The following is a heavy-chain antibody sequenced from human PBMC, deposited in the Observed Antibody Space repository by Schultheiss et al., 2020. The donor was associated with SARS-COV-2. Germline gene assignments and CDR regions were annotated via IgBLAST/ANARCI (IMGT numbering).Heavy chain of an antibody. J-gene: IGHJ5*02. CDR1: GYSISSGYY. V-gene: IGHV4-38-2*01. Sequence: SQTLSLTCAVSGYSISSGYYWGWIRQPPGKGLEWIGSIYHSGSTYYNPSLKSRVTISVDTSKNQFSLKLSSVTAADTAVYYCARQWARWFDPWGQGTLVTVSS. CDR3: ARQWARWFDP. D-gene: IGHD1-26*01. CDR2: IYHSGST.